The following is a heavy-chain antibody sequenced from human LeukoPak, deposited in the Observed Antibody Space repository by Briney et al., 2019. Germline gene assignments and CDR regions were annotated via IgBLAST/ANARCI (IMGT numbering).Heavy chain of an antibody. V-gene: IGHV4-38-2*02. Sequence: PSETLSLTCTVSGYSISSGYYWGWIRQPPGKGLEWIGSIYHSGSTYYNPSLKSRVTISVDTSKNQFSLKLSSVTAADTAVYYCARAVGATSGYFDYWGQGTLVTVSS. D-gene: IGHD1-26*01. CDR2: IYHSGST. J-gene: IGHJ4*02. CDR1: GYSISSGYY. CDR3: ARAVGATSGYFDY.